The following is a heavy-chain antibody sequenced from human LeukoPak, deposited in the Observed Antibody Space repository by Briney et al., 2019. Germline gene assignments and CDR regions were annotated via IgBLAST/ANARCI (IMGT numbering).Heavy chain of an antibody. CDR1: EFTFSTYW. CDR3: ARISKGGYKSGRRDPPYYFDY. J-gene: IGHJ4*02. CDR2: IKQDGSEK. Sequence: PGRSLRLSCAASEFTFSTYWMSWVRQAPGKGLEWVADIKQDGSEKYYVDSVRGRFAISRDNAKNSLYLQMNSLRAEDTAVYYCARISKGGYKSGRRDPPYYFDYWGQGTLVPVSS. V-gene: IGHV3-7*03. D-gene: IGHD5-18*01.